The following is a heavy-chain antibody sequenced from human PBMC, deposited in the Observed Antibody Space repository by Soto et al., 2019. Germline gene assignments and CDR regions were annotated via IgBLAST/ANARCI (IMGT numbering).Heavy chain of an antibody. D-gene: IGHD3-3*01. J-gene: IGHJ4*02. CDR1: GYTFSGYF. V-gene: IGHV1-2*02. CDR3: ARGYSSRSWRVFDY. CDR2: MNPNSGGT. Sequence: QVQLVQSGADVKKPGASVKVSCKTSGYTFSGYFMHWLRQAPGQGLEWMGWMNPNSGGTDYAQNFQGRVSMTWDTSISTAYMELSRLRSDDTAIYYCARGYSSRSWRVFDYWGQGTLVTVSS.